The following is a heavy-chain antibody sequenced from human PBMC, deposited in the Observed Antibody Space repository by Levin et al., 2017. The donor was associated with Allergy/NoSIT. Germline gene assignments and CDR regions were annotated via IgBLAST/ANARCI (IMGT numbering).Heavy chain of an antibody. D-gene: IGHD6-19*01. Sequence: SQTLSLTCAISGDNVSTTGAAWHWIRQSPSRGLEWLGRTYFRSDWFHDYGISVKSRIVINPDTSKNQFSLRLNSVTPEDSAVYYCARDLTVAGNGHFDYWGQGTLVTVSS. CDR3: ARDLTVAGNGHFDY. V-gene: IGHV6-1*01. CDR1: GDNVSTTGAA. CDR2: TYFRSDWFH. J-gene: IGHJ4*02.